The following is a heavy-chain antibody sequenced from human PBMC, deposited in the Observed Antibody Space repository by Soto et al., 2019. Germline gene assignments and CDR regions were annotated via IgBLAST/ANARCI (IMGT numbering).Heavy chain of an antibody. V-gene: IGHV3-23*01. D-gene: IGHD3-3*01. CDR3: ARKLDEYDFWSGYYWGYYCYGMDV. CDR2: ISGSGGST. CDR1: GFTFSSYA. Sequence: PGGSLRLSCAASGFTFSSYAMSWVRQAPGKGLEWVSAISGSGGSTYYADSVKGRFTISRDNSKNTLYLQMNSLRAEDTAVYYCARKLDEYDFWSGYYWGYYCYGMDVWGQGTTVTVSS. J-gene: IGHJ6*02.